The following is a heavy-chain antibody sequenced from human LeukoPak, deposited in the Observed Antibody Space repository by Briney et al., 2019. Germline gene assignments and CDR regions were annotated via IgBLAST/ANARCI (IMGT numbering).Heavy chain of an antibody. CDR1: GFTFSDYY. J-gene: IGHJ3*02. CDR2: ISSSGDTI. Sequence: GGSLRLSCAASGFTFSDYYMSWIRQAPGKGLEWVSHISSSGDTIYYADSVKGRFTISRDNAKNSLYLQMNSLRAEDTAVYYCARRVYHDAFDIWGKGTTVTVAS. CDR3: ARRVYHDAFDI. V-gene: IGHV3-11*04. D-gene: IGHD2-8*01.